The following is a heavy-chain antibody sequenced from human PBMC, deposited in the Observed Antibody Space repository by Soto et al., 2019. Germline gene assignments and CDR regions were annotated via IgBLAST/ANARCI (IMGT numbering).Heavy chain of an antibody. CDR1: GYTFTSYD. D-gene: IGHD2-15*01. V-gene: IGHV1-8*01. CDR3: ARTQVDCSGGSGYSDNCFDP. Sequence: QVQLVQSGAEVKKPGASVKVSCKASGYTFTSYDINWVRQATGQGLEWMGWMNPNSGNTGYAHKFQGRVSMNRDTSISNAYMELSSLGSEDTAVCYCARTQVDCSGGSGYSDNCFDPWGQGTLVTVAS. CDR2: MNPNSGNT. J-gene: IGHJ5*02.